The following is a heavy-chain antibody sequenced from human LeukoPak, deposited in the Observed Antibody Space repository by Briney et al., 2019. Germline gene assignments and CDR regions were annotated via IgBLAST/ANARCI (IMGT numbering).Heavy chain of an antibody. D-gene: IGHD3-22*01. V-gene: IGHV3-15*07. CDR3: TTATGDYDSSGYYYSLDY. CDR2: IKSKTDGGTT. J-gene: IGHJ4*02. Sequence: GGSLRLSCAASGFTFSNAWMNWVRQAPGKGLEWVGRIKSKTDGGTTDYAAPEKGRFTISRDDSKNTLYLQMNSLKTEDTAVYYCTTATGDYDSSGYYYSLDYWGQGTLVTVSS. CDR1: GFTFSNAW.